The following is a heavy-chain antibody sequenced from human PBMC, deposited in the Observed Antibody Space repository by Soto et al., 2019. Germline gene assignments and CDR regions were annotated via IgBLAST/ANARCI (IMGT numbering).Heavy chain of an antibody. J-gene: IGHJ4*02. Sequence: SETLSLTCVVSGGSISSHYWSWIRQPPGSGLEWIGFIHYSGSTQYSPSLKSRVTMSVDTSKNQFSLNLSSVTAADTAFYFCARRDYSTSSLGSFDSWGQGTLVTVSS. V-gene: IGHV4-59*11. D-gene: IGHD6-6*01. CDR1: GGSISSHY. CDR3: ARRDYSTSSLGSFDS. CDR2: IHYSGST.